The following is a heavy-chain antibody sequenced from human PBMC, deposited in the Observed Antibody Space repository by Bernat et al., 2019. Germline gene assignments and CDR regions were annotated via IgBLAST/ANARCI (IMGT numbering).Heavy chain of an antibody. CDR2: ISGSGSAI. CDR3: ARDQGAINV. V-gene: IGHV3-48*02. Sequence: EVQVVESGGGLVKPGGSLRLSCVASGFTFSSAWMNWVRQAPGRGLEWLAYISGSGSAIYYADSVKGRFTISRDNAKDSLYLQMSSLRDDDTAVYYCARDQGAINVWGKGTTVTVSS. D-gene: IGHD3-9*01. J-gene: IGHJ6*04. CDR1: GFTFSSAW.